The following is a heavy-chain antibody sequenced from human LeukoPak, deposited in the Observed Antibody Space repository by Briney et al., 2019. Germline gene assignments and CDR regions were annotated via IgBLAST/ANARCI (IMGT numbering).Heavy chain of an antibody. D-gene: IGHD4-23*01. J-gene: IGHJ6*02. CDR3: ARHSVNGGNIYYYGMDV. CDR1: GYSFTSYW. CDR2: IYPGDSDT. Sequence: GESLKISCKGSGYSFTSYWIGWVRQMPGKGLEWMGIIYPGDSDTRDSPSFQGQVTISADKSISTAYLQWSSLKASDTAMYYCARHSVNGGNIYYYGMDVWGQGTTVTVSS. V-gene: IGHV5-51*01.